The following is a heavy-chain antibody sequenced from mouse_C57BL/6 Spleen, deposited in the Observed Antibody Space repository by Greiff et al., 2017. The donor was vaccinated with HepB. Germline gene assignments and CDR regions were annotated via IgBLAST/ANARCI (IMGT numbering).Heavy chain of an antibody. CDR1: GYTFTSYG. Sequence: VQLQQSGAELARPGASVKLSCKASGYTFTSYGISWVKQRTGQGLEWIGEIYPRSGNTYYNEKFKGKATLTADKSSSTAYMELRSLTSEDSAVYFCAREGQLGRWFAYWGQGTLVTVSA. D-gene: IGHD4-1*02. V-gene: IGHV1-81*01. J-gene: IGHJ3*01. CDR2: IYPRSGNT. CDR3: AREGQLGRWFAY.